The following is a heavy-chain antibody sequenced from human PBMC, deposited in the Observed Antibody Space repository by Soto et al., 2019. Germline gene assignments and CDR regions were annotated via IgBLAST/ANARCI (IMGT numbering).Heavy chain of an antibody. D-gene: IGHD3-10*01. CDR1: GGTFSSYA. CDR2: MNPNSGNT. Sequence: ASVKVSCKASGGTFSSYAISWVRQAPGQGLEWMGWMNPNSGNTGYAQNFRGRVTMTQNTAIGTAYMELSSLRSDDTATYYCTRAYGAETFDFWGQGTRVTVSS. J-gene: IGHJ5*01. V-gene: IGHV1-8*02. CDR3: TRAYGAETFDF.